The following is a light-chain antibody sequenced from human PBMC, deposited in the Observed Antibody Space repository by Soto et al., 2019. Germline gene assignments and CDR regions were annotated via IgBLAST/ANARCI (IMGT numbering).Light chain of an antibody. Sequence: QLVLTQPPSVSGAPGQRVTISCTGSSSNIGAGYDVHWYQRLPGTAPKLLIYGNSNRPSGVPDRFSGSKSGTSASLAITGLQAEDEADYYCQSYDSSLSGWDVVFGGGTKLTVL. CDR1: SSNIGAGYD. J-gene: IGLJ2*01. CDR2: GNS. CDR3: QSYDSSLSGWDVV. V-gene: IGLV1-40*01.